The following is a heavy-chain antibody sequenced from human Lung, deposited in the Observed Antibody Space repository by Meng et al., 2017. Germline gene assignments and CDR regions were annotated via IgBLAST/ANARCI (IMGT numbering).Heavy chain of an antibody. CDR1: GFTFSNAW. V-gene: IGHV3-15*01. Sequence: VQLVAAGGVFVKPGGSLRLSWAASGFTFSNAWMTWVRQAPGKGLGWIGRMKSNVDGGTVDYAAAVKGRFFISRDDSENTFYLQMNSLKTEDTAVYYCSGHVDYWGHGTLVTVSS. CDR3: SGHVDY. J-gene: IGHJ4*01. CDR2: MKSNVDGGTV.